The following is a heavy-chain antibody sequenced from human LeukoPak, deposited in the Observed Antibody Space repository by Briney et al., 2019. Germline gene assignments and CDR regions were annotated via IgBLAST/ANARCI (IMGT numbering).Heavy chain of an antibody. D-gene: IGHD3-16*01. CDR1: GFTFSSYS. CDR2: ITNSGENT. Sequence: GGSLRLSCAASGFTFSSYSMNWVRQAPGKGLEWVSGITNSGENTYYADSVKGRFTISRDNSKNTLFLEMNSLRVEDTAVYYCAKGRGFRVWDPWDNWGQGTLITVSS. CDR3: AKGRGFRVWDPWDN. V-gene: IGHV3-23*01. J-gene: IGHJ4*02.